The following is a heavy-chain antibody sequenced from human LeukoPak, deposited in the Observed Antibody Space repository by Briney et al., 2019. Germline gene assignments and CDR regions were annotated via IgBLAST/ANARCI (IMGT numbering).Heavy chain of an antibody. CDR2: ISGSGGST. Sequence: GGSLRLSCAASGFTFSSYAMSWVRQAPGKGLGWVSAISGSGGSTYYADSVKGRFTISRDNSKNTLYLQMNSLRAEDTAVYYCAKGGRRIAAAGTGYFDYWGQGTLVTVSS. CDR1: GFTFSSYA. V-gene: IGHV3-23*01. J-gene: IGHJ4*02. D-gene: IGHD6-13*01. CDR3: AKGGRRIAAAGTGYFDY.